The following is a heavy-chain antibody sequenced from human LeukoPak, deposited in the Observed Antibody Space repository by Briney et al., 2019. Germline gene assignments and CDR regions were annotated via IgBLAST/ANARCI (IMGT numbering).Heavy chain of an antibody. CDR2: INPNSGGT. D-gene: IGHD2/OR15-2a*01. CDR3: AREGIEYYFDP. Sequence: GASVKVSCKASGYTFTGYYIHWVRQAPGQGLKWMGWINPNSGGTNYAQKFQGRVTMTRDTSITTAYMELSRVRSDDTAVYYCAREGIEYYFDPWGQGTLVTVSS. J-gene: IGHJ5*02. CDR1: GYTFTGYY. V-gene: IGHV1-2*02.